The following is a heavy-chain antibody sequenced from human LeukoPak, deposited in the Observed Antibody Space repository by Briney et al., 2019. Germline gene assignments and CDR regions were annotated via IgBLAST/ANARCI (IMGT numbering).Heavy chain of an antibody. V-gene: IGHV3-7*01. D-gene: IGHD3-10*01. CDR1: GFTFSSYW. CDR3: ARPRGLGYFDY. Sequence: GGSLRLSCAASGFTFSSYWMNWVRQAPGKGLEWVANIKQDGSEKYYIDSVKGRFTISRDSAKNSLYLQMNSLRAEDTAVYYCARPRGLGYFDYWGQGALVTVSS. J-gene: IGHJ4*02. CDR2: IKQDGSEK.